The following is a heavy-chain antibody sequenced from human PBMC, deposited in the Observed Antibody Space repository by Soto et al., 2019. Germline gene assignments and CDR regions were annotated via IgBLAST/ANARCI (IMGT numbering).Heavy chain of an antibody. Sequence: QVYLVESGGGVVQPGRSLRLSCAASGFMFRNHAMHWVRQAPGKGLDWVAVISFDGANDFYADSVKGRFTISRDNSRNKLYLQMDSLRPEDTAVYYCARDAVDVTKMVFGSPIDYWGQGALVTVSS. D-gene: IGHD2-8*01. CDR3: ARDAVDVTKMVFGSPIDY. CDR1: GFMFRNHA. V-gene: IGHV3-30-3*01. CDR2: ISFDGAND. J-gene: IGHJ4*02.